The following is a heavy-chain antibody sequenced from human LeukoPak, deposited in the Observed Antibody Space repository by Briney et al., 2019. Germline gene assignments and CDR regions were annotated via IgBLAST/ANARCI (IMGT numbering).Heavy chain of an antibody. CDR2: ISYDGSNK. J-gene: IGHJ4*02. V-gene: IGHV3-30-3*01. D-gene: IGHD4-11*01. Sequence: GRSLRLSCAASGFTFSSYAMHWVRQAPGKGLEWVAVISYDGSNKYYADSVKGRFTISRDNSKNTLYLQMNSLRAEDTAVYYCAREFAGNYGNPTNYWAQETL. CDR3: AREFAGNYGNPTNY. CDR1: GFTFSSYA.